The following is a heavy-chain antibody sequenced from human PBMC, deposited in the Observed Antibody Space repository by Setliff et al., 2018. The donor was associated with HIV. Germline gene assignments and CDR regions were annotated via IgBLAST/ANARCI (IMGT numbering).Heavy chain of an antibody. CDR1: GGSISSHY. D-gene: IGHD4-4*01. Sequence: LSLTCTVSGGSISSHYWNWIRQPPGKGLGWIGYIYYSGSTNYNPSLKSRVTISVGTSRNQFSLKLRSVAAADTAVYYCATYEMTTVMGDVFHIWSQGTMVTVSS. J-gene: IGHJ3*02. V-gene: IGHV4-59*11. CDR3: ATYEMTTVMGDVFHI. CDR2: IYYSGST.